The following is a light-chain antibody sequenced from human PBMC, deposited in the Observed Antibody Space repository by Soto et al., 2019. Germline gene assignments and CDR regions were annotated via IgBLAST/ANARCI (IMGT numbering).Light chain of an antibody. CDR2: EVN. V-gene: IGLV2-23*02. CDR1: NSDVGNYNL. Sequence: QSALTQPASVSGSPGQSITISCTGTNSDVGNYNLVSWYQQHPGKAPKLIIYEVNKRPSGVSSRFSGSKSGNTASLTIFGLQAEDEADYYCYSYADGDTYYVFGTGTKITVL. CDR3: YSYADGDTYYV. J-gene: IGLJ1*01.